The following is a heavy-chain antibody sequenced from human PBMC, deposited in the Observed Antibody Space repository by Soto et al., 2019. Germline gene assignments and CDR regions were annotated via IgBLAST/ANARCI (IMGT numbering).Heavy chain of an antibody. CDR3: ARARIQLGQIFDY. CDR1: GGSISSGDYY. J-gene: IGHJ4*02. CDR2: IYYSGST. V-gene: IGHV4-30-4*01. Sequence: PSETLSLTCTVSGGSISSGDYYWSWIRQPPGKGLEWIGYIYYSGSTYYNPSLKSRVTISVDTSKNQFSLKLSSVTAADTAVYYCARARIQLGQIFDYWGQGTLVTVSS. D-gene: IGHD5-18*01.